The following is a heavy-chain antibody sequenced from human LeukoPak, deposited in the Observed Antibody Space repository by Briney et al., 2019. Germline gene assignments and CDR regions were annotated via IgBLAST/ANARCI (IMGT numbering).Heavy chain of an antibody. D-gene: IGHD2-2*02. V-gene: IGHV4-59*01. CDR3: ARGGIVVVPAAIVTYGMDV. CDR2: IYYSGST. Sequence: SETLSLTCTVSGGSISSYYWSWIRQPPGKGLEWIGYIYYSGSTNYNPSLKSRVTISVDTSKNQFSLKLSSVTAADTAVYYCARGGIVVVPAAIVTYGMDVWGQGTTVNVS. J-gene: IGHJ6*02. CDR1: GGSISSYY.